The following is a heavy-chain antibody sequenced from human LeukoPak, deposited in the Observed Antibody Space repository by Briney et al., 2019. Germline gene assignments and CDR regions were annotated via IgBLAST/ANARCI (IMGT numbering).Heavy chain of an antibody. J-gene: IGHJ6*03. D-gene: IGHD3-10*01. CDR2: IYHSGSA. Sequence: SETLSLTCTVSGYSISSGYYWGWIRQPPGKGLEWIGSIYHSGSAYYNPSLKSRVTISVDTSKNQFSLKLSSVTAADTAVYYCARGGYYGSGSNYYYMDVWGKGTTVTISS. V-gene: IGHV4-38-2*02. CDR3: ARGGYYGSGSNYYYMDV. CDR1: GYSISSGYY.